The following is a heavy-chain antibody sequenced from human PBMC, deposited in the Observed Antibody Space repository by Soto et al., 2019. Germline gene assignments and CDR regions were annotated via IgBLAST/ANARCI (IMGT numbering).Heavy chain of an antibody. J-gene: IGHJ5*02. V-gene: IGHV4-39*01. CDR3: ARQPYCRSTSCYPFSNWFDP. CDR2: IYYSGST. Sequence: QLQLQESGPGLVKPSETLSLTCTVSGGSISSSSYYWGWIRQPPGKGLEWIGSIYYSGSTYYNPSLKSRVTISVDPSKNQFSLKLSCVTAADTAVYYCARQPYCRSTSCYPFSNWFDPWGQGTLVTVSS. CDR1: GGSISSSSYY. D-gene: IGHD2-2*01.